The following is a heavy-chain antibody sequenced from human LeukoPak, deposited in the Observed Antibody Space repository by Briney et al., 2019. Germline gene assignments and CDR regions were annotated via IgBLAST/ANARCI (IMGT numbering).Heavy chain of an antibody. CDR1: GFTFSSYD. V-gene: IGHV3-33*05. Sequence: GGSLRLSCAASGFTFSSYDIHWVRQAPGKGLEWVTIILYDGSNQYYADSVKGRFTISRDNSKNTVYLQMNSRTAEDTAVYYCARESRVWFDNWAQGTLVTVSS. CDR2: ILYDGSNQ. D-gene: IGHD6-13*01. J-gene: IGHJ4*02. CDR3: ARESRVWFDN.